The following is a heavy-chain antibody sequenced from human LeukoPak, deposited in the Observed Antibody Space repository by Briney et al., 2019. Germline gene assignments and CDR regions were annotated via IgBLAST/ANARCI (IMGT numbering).Heavy chain of an antibody. CDR2: IYHSGST. Sequence: PSETLSLTCAVSGGSISSSNWWSWVRQPPGKGLEWIGEIYHSGSTNYNPSLKSRVTISVDKSKNQFSLKLSSVTAADTAVYYCARGGVVVPAAPASDAFDIWGQGAMVTVSS. CDR3: ARGGVVVPAAPASDAFDI. J-gene: IGHJ3*02. V-gene: IGHV4-4*02. CDR1: GGSISSSNW. D-gene: IGHD2-2*01.